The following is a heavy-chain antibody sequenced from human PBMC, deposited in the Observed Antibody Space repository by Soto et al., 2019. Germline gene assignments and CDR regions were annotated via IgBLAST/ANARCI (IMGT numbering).Heavy chain of an antibody. CDR3: ARGLGDYERIWFDY. D-gene: IGHD4-17*01. CDR1: GGSFSGYY. J-gene: IGHJ4*02. Sequence: SETLSLTCAVYGGSFSGYYWSWIRQPPGKGLEWIGEINHSGSTNYNPSLKSRVTISVDTSKNQFSLKLSSVTAADTAVYYCARGLGDYERIWFDYWGQGTLVTVS. CDR2: INHSGST. V-gene: IGHV4-34*01.